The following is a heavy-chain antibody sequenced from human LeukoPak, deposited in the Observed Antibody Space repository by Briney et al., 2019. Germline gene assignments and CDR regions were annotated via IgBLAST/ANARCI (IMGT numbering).Heavy chain of an antibody. CDR2: VNPNSGDT. D-gene: IGHD6-13*01. CDR3: ALLFCSTWYRFDS. CDR1: GYTFTDYY. V-gene: IGHV1-2*02. J-gene: IGHJ4*02. Sequence: ASGNVSCKASGYTFTDYYMHWVRQAPGQGLEWMGWVNPNSGDTNYVHKFQGRVTMTSDTSISTAYMDLSRVRSDDTAVYYCALLFCSTWYRFDSWGQGTLVTVSS.